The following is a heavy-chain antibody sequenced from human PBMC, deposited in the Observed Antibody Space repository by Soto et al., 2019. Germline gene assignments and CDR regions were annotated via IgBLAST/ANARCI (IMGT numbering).Heavy chain of an antibody. Sequence: PSETLSLTCAVSGYSIASGYYWAWIRQSPGKGLEWIGSIYHAGSVYYNPSLNSRVAVSLDTSKNHFSLKLTSVTAADTAVYSWARTFDYYGMDVWGQGTTVTVSS. CDR3: ARTFDYYGMDV. CDR1: GYSIASGYY. J-gene: IGHJ6*02. V-gene: IGHV4-38-2*01. CDR2: IYHAGSV.